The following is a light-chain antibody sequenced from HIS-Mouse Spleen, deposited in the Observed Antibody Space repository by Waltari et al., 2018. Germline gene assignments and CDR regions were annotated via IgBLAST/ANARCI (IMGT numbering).Light chain of an antibody. J-gene: IGLJ2*01. V-gene: IGLV3-10*01. Sequence: SYELTQPPSVSVSPGQTARTTCPGDALPKKYAYWYQQKSGQAPVLVIYEDSKRPSGFPERFSGSSSGTMATLTISGAQVEDEADYYCYSTDSSGNHRVFGGGTKLTVL. CDR1: ALPKKY. CDR3: YSTDSSGNHRV. CDR2: EDS.